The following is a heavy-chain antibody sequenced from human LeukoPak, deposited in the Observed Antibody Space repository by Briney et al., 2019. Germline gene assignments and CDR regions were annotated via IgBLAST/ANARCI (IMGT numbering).Heavy chain of an antibody. CDR3: AKDRDAYVWGSYLGAFDI. V-gene: IGHV3-11*01. D-gene: IGHD3-16*01. CDR2: ISSRDNSI. J-gene: IGHJ3*02. Sequence: KTGGSLRLSCAASGFTFSDYYMSWIRQAPGKGLERVSYISSRDNSIYYVDSVKGRFTISRDNSKNTLYLQMNSLRAEDTAVFYCAKDRDAYVWGSYLGAFDIWGQGTMVTVSS. CDR1: GFTFSDYY.